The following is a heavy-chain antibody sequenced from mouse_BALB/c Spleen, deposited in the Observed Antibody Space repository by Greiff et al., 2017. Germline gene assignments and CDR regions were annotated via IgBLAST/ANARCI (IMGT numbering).Heavy chain of an antibody. CDR1: GFNIKDTY. Sequence: VQLKESGAELVKPGASVKLSCTASGFNIKDTYMHWVKQRPEQGLEWIGRIDPANGNTKYDPKYQGKATITADTSSNTAYLQLSSLTSEDTAVYYCEGEFYAMDYWGQGTSVTVSS. CDR2: IDPANGNT. J-gene: IGHJ4*01. V-gene: IGHV14-3*02. CDR3: EGEFYAMDY.